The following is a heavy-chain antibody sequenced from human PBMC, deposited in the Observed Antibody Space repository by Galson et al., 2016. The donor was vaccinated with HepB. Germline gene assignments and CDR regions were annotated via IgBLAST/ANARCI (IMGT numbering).Heavy chain of an antibody. CDR3: ARRRDGMDV. V-gene: IGHV5-51*01. Sequence: QSGAEVKKPGESLRISCQGSGDSYPSYWIAWVRQMPGKGLELLGIIYLSDSDTRYSPSFQGQVTFSADKSISTAYLQWSSLKASDTAMYYCARRRDGMDVWGQGTTVIVSS. J-gene: IGHJ6*01. CDR2: IYLSDSDT. CDR1: GDSYPSYW.